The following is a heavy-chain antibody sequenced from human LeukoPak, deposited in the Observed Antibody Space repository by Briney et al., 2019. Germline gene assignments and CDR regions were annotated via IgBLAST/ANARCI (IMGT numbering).Heavy chain of an antibody. Sequence: SGPTLLNPTQIPTLTCTFADFSLRSTGVGVAWTRQPPGKAPGWLAVTYWNNDKRYSPSLKSRLTISKDTSKNQVVLIISNMDPVDTATYYCVHKGRGSGSYTMWGEGTPVTVSS. V-gene: IGHV2-5*01. D-gene: IGHD3-10*01. CDR2: TYWNNDK. CDR1: DFSLRSTGVG. CDR3: VHKGRGSGSYTM. J-gene: IGHJ4*02.